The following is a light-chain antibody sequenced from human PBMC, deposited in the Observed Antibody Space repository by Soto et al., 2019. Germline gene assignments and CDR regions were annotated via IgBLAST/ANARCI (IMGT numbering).Light chain of an antibody. J-gene: IGKJ4*01. CDR3: QQYNSYPLS. Sequence: DIQMTQSPSTLSASAGDRVTITCRASQSISSWLAWYQQKPGKAPKLLIHEASSLESGVPSRFSGSGSETEFTLTISSLQRDDFATYYCQQYNSYPLSFGGGTKVEIK. V-gene: IGKV1-5*03. CDR1: QSISSW. CDR2: EAS.